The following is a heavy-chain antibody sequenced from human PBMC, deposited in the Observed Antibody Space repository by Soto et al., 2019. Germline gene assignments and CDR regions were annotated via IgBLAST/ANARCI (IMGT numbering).Heavy chain of an antibody. CDR1: GGSISSYY. Sequence: PSETLSLTCTVSGGSISSYYWSWIRQPPGKGLEWIGYIYYSGSTNYNPSLKSRVTISVDTSKNQFSLKLSSVTAADTAVYYCARWTLGYCSSTSCYRWFAPWGQGTLVTVSS. CDR3: ARWTLGYCSSTSCYRWFAP. D-gene: IGHD2-2*01. V-gene: IGHV4-59*08. J-gene: IGHJ5*02. CDR2: IYYSGST.